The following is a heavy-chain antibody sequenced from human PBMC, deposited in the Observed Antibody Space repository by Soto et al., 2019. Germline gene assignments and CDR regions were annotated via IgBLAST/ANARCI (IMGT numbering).Heavy chain of an antibody. V-gene: IGHV1-3*01. D-gene: IGHD5-12*01. J-gene: IGHJ3*02. CDR2: IHAGNGYT. CDR1: GYTFDNYA. CDR3: ARVQYSSDDYKLAFEI. Sequence: QVQLVQSGAQVKKPGASVKVSCKASGYTFDNYALPWVRQAPGRRLEWMGWIHAGNGYTKYSQSIQGRVTITRDTSASTVHMDLSSLSSEDTAVSYCARVQYSSDDYKLAFEIWGQGTMVTVSS.